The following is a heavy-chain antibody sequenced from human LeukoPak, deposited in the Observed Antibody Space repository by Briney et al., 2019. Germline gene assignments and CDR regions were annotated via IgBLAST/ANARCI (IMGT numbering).Heavy chain of an antibody. J-gene: IGHJ4*02. CDR1: GYTFTNYD. CDR3: ARAGLQGRGSIAALGY. Sequence: ASVKVSCKASGYTFTNYDINWVRQATGQGPEWMGWMNPKSGNTGYAQKFQGRVTMTRNTSISTAYMELSSLRSEDTAVYYCARAGLQGRGSIAALGYWGQGTLVTVSS. V-gene: IGHV1-8*01. CDR2: MNPKSGNT. D-gene: IGHD6-6*01.